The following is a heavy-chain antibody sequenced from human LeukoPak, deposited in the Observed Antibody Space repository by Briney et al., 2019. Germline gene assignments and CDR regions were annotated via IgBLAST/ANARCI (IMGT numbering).Heavy chain of an antibody. Sequence: GESLRLSCVLSGLTFSDAWMSWVRQAPGKGLEWVSAITSSYIREHYADSVKGRFTISRDNSKNTLYLQLDSLRAEDTAVYYCARERRSFSLVRGVSAAFDYWGQGALVTVSS. CDR3: ARERRSFSLVRGVSAAFDY. CDR1: GLTFSDAW. CDR2: ITSSYIRE. V-gene: IGHV3-23*05. J-gene: IGHJ4*02. D-gene: IGHD3-10*01.